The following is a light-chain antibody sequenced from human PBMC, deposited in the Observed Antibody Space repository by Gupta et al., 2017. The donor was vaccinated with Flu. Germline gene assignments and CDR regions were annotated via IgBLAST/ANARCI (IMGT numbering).Light chain of an antibody. CDR3: QQYNNWPPMYT. J-gene: IGKJ2*01. CDR1: QSVSSN. V-gene: IGKV3-15*01. Sequence: EIVMTQSPATLSVSPGERATLSCRASQSVSSNLAWYQQKPGQAPRLLIYGASTRATGIPARFSGSGSGTEFTLTIGSLQSEDFAGYYCQQYNNWPPMYTFGQGTELEIK. CDR2: GAS.